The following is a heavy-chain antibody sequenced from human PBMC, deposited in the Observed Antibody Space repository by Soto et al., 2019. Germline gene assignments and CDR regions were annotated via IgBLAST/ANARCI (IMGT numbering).Heavy chain of an antibody. J-gene: IGHJ4*02. Sequence: GGSLRLSCAASGFTFSSYSMNWVRQAPGKGLEWVSSISSSSSYIYYADSVKGRFTISRDNAKNSLYLQMNSLRAEDTAVYYCARDLFGGGSSSTSFGYWGQGTLVTVSS. CDR3: ARDLFGGGSSSTSFGY. CDR2: ISSSSSYI. D-gene: IGHD6-6*01. CDR1: GFTFSSYS. V-gene: IGHV3-21*01.